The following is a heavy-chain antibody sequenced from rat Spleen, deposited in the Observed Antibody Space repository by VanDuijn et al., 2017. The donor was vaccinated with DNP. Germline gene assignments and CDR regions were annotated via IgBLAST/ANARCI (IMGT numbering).Heavy chain of an antibody. J-gene: IGHJ2*01. CDR3: ERHTYYGYSPWYFDN. CDR1: GFTFSKEA. Sequence: EVRLVESGGGLVQPGRSLKLSCAVSGFTFSKEAMAWVRQAPTKGLEWVASISTGGGNTYYRDSVKGRFTISRDNAKSTLYLQMNSLRSEDTATYYCERHTYYGYSPWYFDNWGQGVMVTVSS. CDR2: ISTGGGNT. V-gene: IGHV5-25*01. D-gene: IGHD1-9*01.